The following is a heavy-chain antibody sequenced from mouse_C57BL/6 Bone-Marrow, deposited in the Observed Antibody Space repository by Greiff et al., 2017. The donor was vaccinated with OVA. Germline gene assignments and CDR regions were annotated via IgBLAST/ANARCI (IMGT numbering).Heavy chain of an antibody. V-gene: IGHV5-2*01. CDR3: ASGDYYGSSPWFAY. J-gene: IGHJ3*01. CDR1: EYEFPSYD. Sequence: EVKLMESGGGLVQPGESLKLSCESNEYEFPSYDMSWVRQTPEKRLELVAAINSDGGSTYYPDTMERRFIISRDNTKKTLYLQMSSLRSEDSAVYYCASGDYYGSSPWFAYWGQGTLVTVSA. CDR2: INSDGGST. D-gene: IGHD1-1*01.